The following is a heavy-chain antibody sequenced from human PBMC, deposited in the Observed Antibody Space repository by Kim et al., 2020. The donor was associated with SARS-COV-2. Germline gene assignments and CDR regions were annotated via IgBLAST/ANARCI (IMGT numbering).Heavy chain of an antibody. CDR3: ARGSSGASVDF. Sequence: TTSADSVKGRFTLSRDHAKRILYLQMNSLTAGDTAVSYCARGSSGASVDFWGQGILVTVSS. D-gene: IGHD1-26*01. CDR2: T. V-gene: IGHV3-74*01. J-gene: IGHJ4*02.